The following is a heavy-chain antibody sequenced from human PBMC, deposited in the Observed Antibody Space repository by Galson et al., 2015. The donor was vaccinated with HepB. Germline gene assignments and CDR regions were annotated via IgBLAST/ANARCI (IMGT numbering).Heavy chain of an antibody. CDR2: ISHSGFT. D-gene: IGHD3/OR15-3a*01. Sequence: SLTCTVSGDSIRGYYWSWIRQPPGKGLEWIGYISHSGFTNYNPSLKSRITISVDTSKNQFSLRLNSVTAADTAVYYCAREWPGLEPPSYFDYWGQGTLVTVSS. CDR3: AREWPGLEPPSYFDY. J-gene: IGHJ4*02. CDR1: GDSIRGYY. V-gene: IGHV4-59*01.